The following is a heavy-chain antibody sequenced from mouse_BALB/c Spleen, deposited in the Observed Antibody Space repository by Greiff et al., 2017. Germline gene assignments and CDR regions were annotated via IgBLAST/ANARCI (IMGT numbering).Heavy chain of an antibody. D-gene: IGHD2-4*01. CDR2: ISYSGST. CDR3: ARGTIYYDYDWT. Sequence: EVQLVESGPGLVKPSQSLSLTCTVTGYSITSDYAWNWIRQFPGNKLEWMGYISYSGSTSYNPSLKSRISITRDTSKNQFFLQLNSVTTEDTATYYCARGTIYYDYDWTWGQGTLVTVSA. J-gene: IGHJ3*01. V-gene: IGHV3-2*02. CDR1: GYSITSDYA.